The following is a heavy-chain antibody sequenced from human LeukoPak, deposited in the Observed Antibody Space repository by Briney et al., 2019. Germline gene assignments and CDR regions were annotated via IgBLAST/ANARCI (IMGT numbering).Heavy chain of an antibody. V-gene: IGHV3-23*01. CDR1: GFTFSSYA. D-gene: IGHD1-1*01. CDR3: AKSRAMEGGDWFDP. CDR2: ISGSGGST. Sequence: GSLRLSCAASGFTFSSYAMSWVRQAPGKGLEWVSAISGSGGSTYYADSGKGRFTISRDNSKNTLYLQMNSLRGEDTAVYYCAKSRAMEGGDWFDPWGQGTLVTVSS. J-gene: IGHJ5*02.